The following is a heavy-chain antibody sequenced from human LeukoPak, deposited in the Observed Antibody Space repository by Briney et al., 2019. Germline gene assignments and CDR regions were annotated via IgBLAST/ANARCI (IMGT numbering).Heavy chain of an antibody. D-gene: IGHD3-22*01. CDR2: INSDGSDT. V-gene: IGHV3-74*01. CDR1: GFTFSSYW. Sequence: QPGGSLRLSGAASGFTFSSYWLHWVRQAPGKGLGWVSRINSDGSDTSYADSVKGRFTISRDNAKNTLYLEMNSLRAEDTAVYYCARDLPHYYDSSGYYDYWGQGTLVTVSS. CDR3: ARDLPHYYDSSGYYDY. J-gene: IGHJ4*02.